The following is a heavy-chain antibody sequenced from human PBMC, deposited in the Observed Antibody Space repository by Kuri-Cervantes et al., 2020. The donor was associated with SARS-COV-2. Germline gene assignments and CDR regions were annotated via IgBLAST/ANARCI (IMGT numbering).Heavy chain of an antibody. CDR3: ARDLGIVVVPSAPRGVYYAMDV. V-gene: IGHV1-8*01. J-gene: IGHJ6*02. CDR1: GYIFTSYD. CDR2: MNPNSGNK. D-gene: IGHD2-2*01. Sequence: ASVKVSCKASGYIFTSYDISWVRQATGQGLEWMGWMNPNSGNKGYAQKFQGRLSMTRDTSISTAYMELSRLRSDDTAVYYCARDLGIVVVPSAPRGVYYAMDVWGQGTTVTVSS.